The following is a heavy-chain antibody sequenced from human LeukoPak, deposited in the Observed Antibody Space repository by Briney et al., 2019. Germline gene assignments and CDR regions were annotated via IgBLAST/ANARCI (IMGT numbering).Heavy chain of an antibody. D-gene: IGHD3-10*01. CDR1: GFTFSSYA. Sequence: PGGSLRLSCAASGFTFSSYAMSWVRQAPGKGLEWVSSISGGGDETYYADSMRGRFTISRDNSKNTLYLQMNSLRAEDTAVYYCGGRTGSGSFYDYWGQGTLVTVSS. J-gene: IGHJ4*02. V-gene: IGHV3-23*01. CDR3: GGRTGSGSFYDY. CDR2: ISGGGDET.